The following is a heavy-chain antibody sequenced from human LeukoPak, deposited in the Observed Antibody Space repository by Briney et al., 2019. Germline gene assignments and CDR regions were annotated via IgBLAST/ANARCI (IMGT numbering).Heavy chain of an antibody. V-gene: IGHV4-61*01. Sequence: PSETLSLTCTVSGVSVSSGSYYWRWIRQPPGKGLEWIGFIHNSGSTKYNPSLMSRVTISVDTSKNQFSLKLSSVTAAETAVYYCARGGASSIPFDPWGQGTLVTVSS. CDR3: ARGGASSIPFDP. CDR2: IHNSGST. D-gene: IGHD2-2*01. CDR1: GVSVSSGSYY. J-gene: IGHJ5*02.